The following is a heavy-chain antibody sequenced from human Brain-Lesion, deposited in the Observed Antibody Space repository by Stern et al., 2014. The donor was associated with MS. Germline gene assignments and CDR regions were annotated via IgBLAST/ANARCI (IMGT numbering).Heavy chain of an antibody. CDR2: IYYRGST. Sequence: QVQLVESGPGLVKPSETLSLTCTVSGGSISSNSYYWGWIRQPPGKGLEWIGSIYYRGSTYYNPSLKSRVTISKDQPKNQFYLKLKSVTAADTAVYFCAKVWLGELPENPFDYWGQGTLVTVSS. CDR1: GGSISSNSYY. CDR3: AKVWLGELPENPFDY. D-gene: IGHD3-10*01. V-gene: IGHV4-39*01. J-gene: IGHJ4*02.